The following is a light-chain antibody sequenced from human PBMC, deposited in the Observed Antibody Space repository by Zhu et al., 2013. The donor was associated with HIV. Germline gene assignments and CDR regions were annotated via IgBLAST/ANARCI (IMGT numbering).Light chain of an antibody. Sequence: QLTQSPSSLSASVGDRVTITCRASQSIAGWLAWYQQKPGKAPKLLISDISSLQSGVPDRFSGSGSGTDFTLIISRVETEDVGVYYCMQATHWPTFGRGTKVEIK. CDR1: QSIAGW. CDR3: MQATHWPT. CDR2: DIS. V-gene: IGKV1-5*01. J-gene: IGKJ1*01.